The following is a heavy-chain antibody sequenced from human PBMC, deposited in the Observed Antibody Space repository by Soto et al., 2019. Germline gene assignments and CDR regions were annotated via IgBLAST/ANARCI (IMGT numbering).Heavy chain of an antibody. J-gene: IGHJ4*02. Sequence: SETLSLTCTVSGGSFKSCSYYWSWVRQPPGKGLEWIGYVYYTGRTSYSPSLKSRVTISADTSKNQFSLILTSVTAADTAVYYCARDYDYFDHWGQGSQVTVSS. CDR2: VYYTGRT. V-gene: IGHV4-61*01. CDR1: GGSFKSCSYY. CDR3: ARDYDYFDH. D-gene: IGHD3-16*01.